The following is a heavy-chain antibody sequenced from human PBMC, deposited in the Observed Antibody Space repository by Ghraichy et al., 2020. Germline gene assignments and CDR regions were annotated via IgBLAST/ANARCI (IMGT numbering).Heavy chain of an antibody. D-gene: IGHD2-2*01. CDR3: AKDLEKVRYCRTTSCYTVDY. J-gene: IGHJ4*02. CDR2: IDASDGGT. Sequence: GGSLRLSCAASGFTFSSYAMSWVRQAPGKGLEWVSAIDASDGGTYYADSVKGRFTISRDNSKNTLSLQMNSLRAEDMAVYYCAKDLEKVRYCRTTSCYTVDYWGQGTLVTVSS. V-gene: IGHV3-23*01. CDR1: GFTFSSYA.